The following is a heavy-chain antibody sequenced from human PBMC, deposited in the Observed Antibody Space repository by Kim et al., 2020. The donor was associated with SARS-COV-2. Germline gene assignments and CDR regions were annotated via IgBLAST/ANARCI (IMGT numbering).Heavy chain of an antibody. CDR3: AKVQDYGDFPEGTNDY. V-gene: IGHV3-30*18. CDR1: GFTFSSYG. CDR2: ISYDGSNK. D-gene: IGHD4-17*01. J-gene: IGHJ4*02. Sequence: GRSLRLSCAASGFTFSSYGMHWVRQAPGKGLEWVAVISYDGSNKYYADSVKGRFTISRDNSKNTLYLQMNSLRAEDTAVYYCAKVQDYGDFPEGTNDYWGQGTLVTVSS.